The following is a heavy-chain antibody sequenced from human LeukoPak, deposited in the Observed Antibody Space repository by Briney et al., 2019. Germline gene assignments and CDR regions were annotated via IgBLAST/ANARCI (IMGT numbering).Heavy chain of an antibody. D-gene: IGHD5-12*01. CDR2: IYYSGST. CDR3: ARLVIVATIFDY. V-gene: IGHV4-39*01. Sequence: SETLSLTCTVSGGSISSSSYYWGWIRQPPGKGLEWIGSIYYSGSTYYNPSLKSRVTISVDTSKNQFSLKLSSVTAADTAVYYCARLVIVATIFDYWGQGTLVTVSS. CDR1: GGSISSSSYY. J-gene: IGHJ4*02.